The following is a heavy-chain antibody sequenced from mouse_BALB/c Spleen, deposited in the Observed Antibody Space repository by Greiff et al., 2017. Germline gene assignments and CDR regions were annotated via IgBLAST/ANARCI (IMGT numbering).Heavy chain of an antibody. D-gene: IGHD1-1*01. CDR2: ISYSGST. V-gene: IGHV3-2*02. CDR1: GYSITSDYA. J-gene: IGHJ1*01. Sequence: VQLKESGPGLVKPSQSLSLTCTVTGYSITSDYAWNWIRQFPGNKLEWMGYISYSGSTSYNPSLKSRISITRDTSKNQFFLQLNSVTTEDTATYYCAIDYAYFDVWGAGTTVTVSS. CDR3: AIDYAYFDV.